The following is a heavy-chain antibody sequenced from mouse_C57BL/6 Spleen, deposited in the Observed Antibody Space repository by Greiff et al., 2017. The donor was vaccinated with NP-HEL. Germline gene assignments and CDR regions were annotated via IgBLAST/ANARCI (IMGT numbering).Heavy chain of an antibody. V-gene: IGHV1-50*01. CDR1: GYTFTSYW. D-gene: IGHD1-1*01. CDR2: IDPSASYT. CDR3: ARGGHYYGSSYSYYFDY. Sequence: QVQLQQPGAELVKPGASVKLSCKASGYTFTSYWMQWVKQRPGQGLEWIGEIDPSASYTNYNQKFKGKATLTVDTSSSNAYMQLSSLTSEVSASSYCARGGHYYGSSYSYYFDYWGQGTTLTVSS. J-gene: IGHJ2*01.